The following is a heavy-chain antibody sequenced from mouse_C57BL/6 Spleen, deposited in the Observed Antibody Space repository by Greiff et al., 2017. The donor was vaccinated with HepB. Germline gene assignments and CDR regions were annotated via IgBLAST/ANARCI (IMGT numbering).Heavy chain of an antibody. D-gene: IGHD2-3*01. CDR3: ARAFYDGYADYFDY. Sequence: QVQLKQSGAELVRPGASVKLSCKASGYTFTDYYINWVKQRPGQGLEWIARIYPGSGNTYYNEKFKGKATLTAEKSSSTAYMQLSSLTSEDSAVYYCARAFYDGYADYFDYWGQGTTLTVSS. J-gene: IGHJ2*01. CDR1: GYTFTDYY. V-gene: IGHV1-76*01. CDR2: IYPGSGNT.